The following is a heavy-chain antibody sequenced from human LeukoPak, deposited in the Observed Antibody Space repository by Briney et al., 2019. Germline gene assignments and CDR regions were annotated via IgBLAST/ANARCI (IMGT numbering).Heavy chain of an antibody. Sequence: SQTLSLTCTVSGGSISSGDYYWSWIRQPPGKGLEWIGFIYYSGSTYYNPSLKSRVTISVDTSKNQVSLKLTSVTAADTAVYYCARAARPDYDILTGYYILDYWGQGTLVTVSS. D-gene: IGHD3-9*01. CDR1: GGSISSGDYY. J-gene: IGHJ4*02. CDR3: ARAARPDYDILTGYYILDY. CDR2: IYYSGST. V-gene: IGHV4-30-4*01.